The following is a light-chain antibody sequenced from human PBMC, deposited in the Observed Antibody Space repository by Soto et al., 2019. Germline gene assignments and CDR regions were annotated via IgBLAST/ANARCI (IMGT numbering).Light chain of an antibody. Sequence: QSVLTQPPSVSGAPGPRVTLSCTGSSSNIGAGYDVHWYQQLPGTAPKPLIYDNSNRPSGVPDRFSGSKSGTSASLAITGLQAEDEADYYCQSYDSSLSGFYVVGTGTKLTVL. V-gene: IGLV1-40*01. CDR1: SSNIGAGYD. CDR3: QSYDSSLSGFYV. CDR2: DNS. J-gene: IGLJ1*01.